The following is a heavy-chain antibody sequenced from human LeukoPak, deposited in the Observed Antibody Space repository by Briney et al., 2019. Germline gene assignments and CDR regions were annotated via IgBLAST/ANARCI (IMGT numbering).Heavy chain of an antibody. CDR2: INSDGSST. D-gene: IGHD6-19*01. Sequence: GGSLRLSCAASGFTFSSFWMQWVRQGPGKGLVWVSRINSDGSSTRYADSVEGRFTISRDNAKNTLFLQMNSLRAEDTAVYYCARDSRSFYSSGWYPNWFDPWGQGTLVTVSS. CDR3: ARDSRSFYSSGWYPNWFDP. CDR1: GFTFSSFW. J-gene: IGHJ5*02. V-gene: IGHV3-74*01.